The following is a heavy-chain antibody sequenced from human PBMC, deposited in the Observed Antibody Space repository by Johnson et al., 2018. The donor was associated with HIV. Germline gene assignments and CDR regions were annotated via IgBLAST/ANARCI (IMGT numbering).Heavy chain of an antibody. Sequence: QVQLVESGGGVVQPGRSLRLSCAASGLTVSGNYMTWVRQAPGKGLEWVAGIWYDGSNEYYADSVKGRFTISRDNSKNTLYLQMNSLGAEDTAMYYCAKVDTARVNAFDIWGQGTMVTVSS. CDR2: IWYDGSNE. D-gene: IGHD5-18*01. CDR3: AKVDTARVNAFDI. J-gene: IGHJ3*02. CDR1: GLTVSGNY. V-gene: IGHV3-33*06.